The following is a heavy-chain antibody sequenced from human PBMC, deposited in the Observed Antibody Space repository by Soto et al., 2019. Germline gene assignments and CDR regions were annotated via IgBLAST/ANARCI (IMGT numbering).Heavy chain of an antibody. CDR2: ISYDGSNK. D-gene: IGHD5-12*01. V-gene: IGHV3-30-3*01. J-gene: IGHJ4*02. CDR1: GFTFSSYA. Sequence: QVQLVESGGGVVQPGRSLRLSCAASGFTFSSYAMHWVRQAPGKGLEWVAVISYDGSNKYYADSVKGRFTISRDNSKNTLYLQMNSLRAEDTAVYYCARDLQWLRYKASPLDYWGQGTLVTVSS. CDR3: ARDLQWLRYKASPLDY.